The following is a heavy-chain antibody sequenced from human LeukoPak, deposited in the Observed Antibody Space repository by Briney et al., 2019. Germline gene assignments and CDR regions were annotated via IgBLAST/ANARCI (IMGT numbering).Heavy chain of an antibody. J-gene: IGHJ3*02. CDR1: GFSFSNYG. CDR2: ISGSGGST. CDR3: AKDRRYSSSSTPFDI. V-gene: IGHV3-23*01. Sequence: GGSLRLSCAASGFSFSNYGMNWVRQAPGKGLERVSGISGSGGSTYYADSVKGRFTISRDNSKNTLNLQMNSLRVEDRAVYYCAKDRRYSSSSTPFDIWGQGTMVTVSS. D-gene: IGHD6-6*01.